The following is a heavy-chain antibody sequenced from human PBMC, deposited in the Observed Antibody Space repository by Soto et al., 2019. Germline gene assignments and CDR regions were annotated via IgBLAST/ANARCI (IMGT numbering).Heavy chain of an antibody. CDR1: GGPISSYY. Sequence: PSETLSLTCTVSGGPISSYYWSWIRQPAGKGLEWIGRIYTSGSTNYNPSLKSRVTMSVDTSKNQFSLKLSSVTAADTAVYYCARSYSSSWYQDNWFDPWGQGTLVTVSS. CDR3: ARSYSSSWYQDNWFDP. V-gene: IGHV4-4*07. D-gene: IGHD6-13*01. J-gene: IGHJ5*02. CDR2: IYTSGST.